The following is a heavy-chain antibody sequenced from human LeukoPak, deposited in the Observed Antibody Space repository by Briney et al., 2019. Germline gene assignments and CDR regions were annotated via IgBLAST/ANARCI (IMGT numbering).Heavy chain of an antibody. CDR1: GYTFTSYD. D-gene: IGHD6-19*01. Sequence: GASVKVSCKASGYTFTSYDINWVRQATGQGLEWMGWMNPNSGNAGYAQKFQGRVTMTRNTSISTAYMELSSLRSEDTAVYYCARGIAVAGTFWVYWGQGTLVTVSS. CDR2: MNPNSGNA. J-gene: IGHJ4*02. CDR3: ARGIAVAGTFWVY. V-gene: IGHV1-8*01.